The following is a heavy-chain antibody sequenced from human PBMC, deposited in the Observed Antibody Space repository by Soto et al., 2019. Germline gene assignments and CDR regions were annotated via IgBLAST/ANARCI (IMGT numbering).Heavy chain of an antibody. CDR2: FDPEDGET. CDR1: GYTLTELS. J-gene: IGHJ4*02. V-gene: IGHV1-24*01. D-gene: IGHD6-13*01. CDR3: ARDRNPYSSSWPLFDDY. Sequence: ASVKVSCKVSGYTLTELSMHWVRQAPGKGLEWMGGFDPEDGETIYAQKFQGRVTITADKSTNTAYMELSSLRSEDTAVYYCARDRNPYSSSWPLFDDYWGQGTLVTVSS.